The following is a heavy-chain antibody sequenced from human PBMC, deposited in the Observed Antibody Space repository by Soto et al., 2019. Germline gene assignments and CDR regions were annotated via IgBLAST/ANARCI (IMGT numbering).Heavy chain of an antibody. Sequence: SETLSLTCTVSGGSISSYYWSWIRQPPGKGLEWIGYIYSSGSTHYNPSLQSRVTISIDTSKNQVSLKVNSVTAADTAVYYCARRYGSCFDYWGQGTLVTVSS. CDR3: ARRYGSCFDY. D-gene: IGHD5-18*01. V-gene: IGHV4-59*01. CDR1: GGSISSYY. J-gene: IGHJ4*02. CDR2: IYSSGST.